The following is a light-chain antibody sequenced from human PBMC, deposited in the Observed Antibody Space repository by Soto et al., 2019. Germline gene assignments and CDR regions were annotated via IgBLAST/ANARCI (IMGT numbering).Light chain of an antibody. CDR1: SGDIGGYNY. CDR3: SSYTTSNTLL. Sequence: QSALTQPASVSGSPGQLITISCTGTSGDIGGYNYVSWYQQHPGKAPKLMIYDVSDRPSGVSNRFSGSKSGNTASLTISGLRAEDEADYYCSSYTTSNTLLFGGGTQLTVL. J-gene: IGLJ2*01. V-gene: IGLV2-14*01. CDR2: DVS.